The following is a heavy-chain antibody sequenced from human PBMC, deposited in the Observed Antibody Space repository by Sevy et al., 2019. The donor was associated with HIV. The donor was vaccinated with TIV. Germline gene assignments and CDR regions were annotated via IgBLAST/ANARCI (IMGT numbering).Heavy chain of an antibody. CDR2: ISGTGSTI. CDR3: ARSEYGDYVGWFDP. J-gene: IGHJ5*02. Sequence: GGSLRLCCAASGFTFSSSIINWVRQAPGKGLEWVSSISGTGSTIYYADSVKGRFTISRDNAKNSLYLQMHSLSDEDTAVYYCARSEYGDYVGWFDPWGQGTLVTVSS. CDR1: GFTFSSSI. V-gene: IGHV3-48*02. D-gene: IGHD4-17*01.